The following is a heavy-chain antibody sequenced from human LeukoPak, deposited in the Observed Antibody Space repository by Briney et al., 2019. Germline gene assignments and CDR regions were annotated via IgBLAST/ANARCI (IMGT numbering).Heavy chain of an antibody. CDR2: INHSGST. CDR3: ARVGPYYGSGSFDL. Sequence: SETLSLTCAVYGGSFSGYYWSWIRQPPGKGLEWIGEINHSGSTNYNPSLKSRVTISVDTSKNQFSLRLSSMTAADTAVYYCARVGPYYGSGSFDLWGQGTLVTVSS. CDR1: GGSFSGYY. V-gene: IGHV4-34*01. J-gene: IGHJ5*02. D-gene: IGHD3-10*01.